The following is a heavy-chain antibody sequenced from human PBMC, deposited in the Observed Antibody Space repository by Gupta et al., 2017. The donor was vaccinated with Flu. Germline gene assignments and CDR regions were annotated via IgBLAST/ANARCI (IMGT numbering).Heavy chain of an antibody. CDR2: IWYDGSNK. CDR3: ARDYYDSSGYYYALGDYFDY. Sequence: HVQLLASGGGVVQPGRSLRLSCAASGFTFSSYGMHWVRQAPGKGLEWVAVIWYDGSNKYYADSVKGRFTNSRDNSKNTRYLQMNSLRAEDTAVYYCARDYYDSSGYYYALGDYFDYWGQGTLVTVSS. J-gene: IGHJ4*02. D-gene: IGHD3-22*01. V-gene: IGHV3-33*01. CDR1: GFTFSSYG.